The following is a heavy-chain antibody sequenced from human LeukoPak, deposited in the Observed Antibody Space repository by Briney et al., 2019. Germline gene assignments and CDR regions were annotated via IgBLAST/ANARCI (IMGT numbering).Heavy chain of an antibody. CDR1: GESVSRNDAA. D-gene: IGHD2-15*01. J-gene: IGHJ5*02. CDR3: SRDLWPVAPHWFDP. V-gene: IGHV6-1*01. CDR2: TYYRSQWYS. Sequence: SQTISLTCAISGESVSRNDAAWSWIRQSPSRGLEWLGRTYYRSQWYSEYAVSVKSRISINADTSKNQISLQLNSVTPEDTAVYYCSRDLWPVAPHWFDPWGQGSLVTVSS.